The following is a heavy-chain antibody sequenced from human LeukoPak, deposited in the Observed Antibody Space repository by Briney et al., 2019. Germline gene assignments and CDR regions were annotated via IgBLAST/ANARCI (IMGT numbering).Heavy chain of an antibody. CDR1: GYTFTSYG. Sequence: GSVKVSCKASGYTFTSYGISWVRQAPGQGLEWMGWISAYNGNTNYAQKLQGRVTMTTDTSTSTAYMELRSLRSEDTAVYYCARAPMVRGVITDPFDPWGQGTLVTVSS. D-gene: IGHD3-10*01. CDR2: ISAYNGNT. J-gene: IGHJ5*02. V-gene: IGHV1-18*01. CDR3: ARAPMVRGVITDPFDP.